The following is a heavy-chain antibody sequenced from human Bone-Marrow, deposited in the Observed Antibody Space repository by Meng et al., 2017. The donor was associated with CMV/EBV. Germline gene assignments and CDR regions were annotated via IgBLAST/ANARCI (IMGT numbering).Heavy chain of an antibody. CDR1: GYTFTGYY. D-gene: IGHD3-3*01. Sequence: ASVKVSCKASGYTFTGYYMHWVRQAPGQGLEWMGIINPSGGSTSYAQKFQGRVTMTRDTSTSTVYMELSSLSSEDTAVYYCARVTDLGYYDFWSRTGPPYGMDVWGQGNTVTFSS. CDR2: INPSGGST. V-gene: IGHV1-46*01. J-gene: IGHJ6*02. CDR3: ARVTDLGYYDFWSRTGPPYGMDV.